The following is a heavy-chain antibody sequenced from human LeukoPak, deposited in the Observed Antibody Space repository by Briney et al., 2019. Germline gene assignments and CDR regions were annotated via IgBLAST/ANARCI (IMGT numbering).Heavy chain of an antibody. CDR2: IKQDGSEK. CDR3: ARRRGPHSFDI. D-gene: IGHD5-12*01. CDR1: GFTFSSYW. Sequence: GGSLRLSCAASGFTFSSYWMSWVRQAPGKGLEWVANIKQDGSEKYYVDSVKGRYTISRDNAKNSLYLQMNSLRVEDTAVYYCARRRGPHSFDIWGQGTMVTVSS. V-gene: IGHV3-7*01. J-gene: IGHJ3*02.